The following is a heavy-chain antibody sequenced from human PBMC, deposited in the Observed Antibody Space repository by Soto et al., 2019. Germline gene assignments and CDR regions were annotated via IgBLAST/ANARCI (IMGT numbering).Heavy chain of an antibody. CDR3: VKEEIVVVGGFDY. J-gene: IGHJ4*02. Sequence: GGSLRLSCSAPGFTLCSHDMHWVRQAPGKGLEYVSGVSKKGNNIYYADSVKGRFTISRDTLKDTLFLQMTSLRAEDTALYYCVKEEIVVVGGFDYWGQGT. D-gene: IGHD1-26*01. CDR1: GFTLCSHD. V-gene: IGHV3-64D*06. CDR2: VSKKGNNI.